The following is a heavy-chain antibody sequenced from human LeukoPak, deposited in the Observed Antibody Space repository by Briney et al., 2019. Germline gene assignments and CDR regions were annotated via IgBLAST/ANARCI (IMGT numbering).Heavy chain of an antibody. CDR3: ARVRDGYSYGYYYYYMDV. V-gene: IGHV4-59*01. CDR2: IYYSGST. D-gene: IGHD5-24*01. CDR1: GGSICSYY. J-gene: IGHJ6*03. Sequence: PSETLSLTCTVSGGSICSYYWGWIRLPPGKGLEWIAYIYYSGSTNYNPSLKSRVTISVDTSKNQFSLKLSSVTAADTAVYYCARVRDGYSYGYYYYYMDVWGKGTTVTVSS.